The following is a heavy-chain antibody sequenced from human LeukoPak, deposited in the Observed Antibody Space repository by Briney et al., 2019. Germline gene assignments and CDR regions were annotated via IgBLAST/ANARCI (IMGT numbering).Heavy chain of an antibody. J-gene: IGHJ5*02. CDR1: GYTFVNFG. Sequence: ASVKVSCKASGYTFVNFGISWVRQAPGQGLEWMGWISPYNGDTKYAQKFQGRVTLTTETSTTTAYMGLRSLISDDTAVYYCARGGVGYCTTGTNCGWFDPWGQGTLVTVSS. CDR3: ARGGVGYCTTGTNCGWFDP. CDR2: ISPYNGDT. V-gene: IGHV1-18*01. D-gene: IGHD2-8*01.